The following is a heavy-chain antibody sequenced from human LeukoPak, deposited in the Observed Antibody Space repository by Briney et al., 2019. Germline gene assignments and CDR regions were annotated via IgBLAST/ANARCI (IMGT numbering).Heavy chain of an antibody. CDR2: INHSGST. D-gene: IGHD3-3*01. CDR3: ARFVSALEWLPPNYFDY. V-gene: IGHV4-34*01. J-gene: IGHJ4*02. Sequence: SETLSFTCAVYGGSFSGYYWSWIRQPPGKGLEWIGEINHSGSTNYNPSLKSRVTISVDTSKNQFSLKLSSVTAADTAVYYCARFVSALEWLPPNYFDYWGQGTLVTVSS. CDR1: GGSFSGYY.